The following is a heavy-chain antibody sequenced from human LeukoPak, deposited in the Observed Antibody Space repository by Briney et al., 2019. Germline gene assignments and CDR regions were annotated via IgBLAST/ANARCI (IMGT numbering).Heavy chain of an antibody. Sequence: PGGSLRLSCAASGFTFSTYWMSWVHQAPGKGLEWVANIKQDGSDKFYVDSVKGRFTISRDNAKNSMYLQMSSLRAEDTAIYYCARVLPVASRDYWGQGTLVTVSS. D-gene: IGHD2-2*01. J-gene: IGHJ4*02. CDR1: GFTFSTYW. CDR3: ARVLPVASRDY. CDR2: IKQDGSDK. V-gene: IGHV3-7*01.